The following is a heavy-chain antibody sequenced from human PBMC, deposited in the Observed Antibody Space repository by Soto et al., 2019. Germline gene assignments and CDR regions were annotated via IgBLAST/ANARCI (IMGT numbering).Heavy chain of an antibody. CDR1: GYTFTSYD. D-gene: IGHD2-15*01. J-gene: IGHJ4*02. V-gene: IGHV1-8*01. Sequence: ASVKVSCKASGYTFTSYDINWVRQATGQGLEWMGWMNPNSGNTGYAQKFQGRVTMTRNTSISTAYMELSSLRSEDTAVYYFARAKCSGGSCYSPYYFDYWGQGTLVTVSS. CDR3: ARAKCSGGSCYSPYYFDY. CDR2: MNPNSGNT.